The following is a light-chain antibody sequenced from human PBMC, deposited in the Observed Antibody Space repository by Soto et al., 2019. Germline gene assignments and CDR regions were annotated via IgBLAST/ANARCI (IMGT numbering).Light chain of an antibody. V-gene: IGKV3-11*01. CDR1: QSVSSY. CDR2: DAS. CDR3: QQRSNWPPYT. Sequence: SPATLSLSPRERATLSCRASQSVSSYLAWYQQKPGQAPRLLIYDASNRATGIPARFSGSGSGTDFTLTISSLEPEDFAVYYCQQRSNWPPYTFGQGTLLEIK. J-gene: IGKJ2*01.